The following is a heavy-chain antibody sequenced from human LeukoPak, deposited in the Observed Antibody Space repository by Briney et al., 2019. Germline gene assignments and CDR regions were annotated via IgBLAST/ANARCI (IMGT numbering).Heavy chain of an antibody. CDR2: ISAYNGNT. CDR3: ARSGDILTGYSPFDY. D-gene: IGHD3-9*01. J-gene: IGHJ4*02. Sequence: ASVKVSCKASGYTFTSYGISWVRQAPGQGLEWMGWISAYNGNTNYAQKLQGRVTMTTDTSTSTAYMGLRSLRSDDTAVYYCARSGDILTGYSPFDYWGQGTLVTVSS. CDR1: GYTFTSYG. V-gene: IGHV1-18*01.